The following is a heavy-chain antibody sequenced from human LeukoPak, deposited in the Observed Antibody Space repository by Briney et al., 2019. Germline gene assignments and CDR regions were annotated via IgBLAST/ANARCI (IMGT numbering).Heavy chain of an antibody. CDR2: ISSVDST. Sequence: EGSLRLSCAASGFTVSSNYMSWVRQAPGKGLEWVSLISSVDSTNYADSGRGRFTISRDNFKNTLYLQMNSLTVEDTAIYYCAKVWSDSNGWFHFDCWGQGTLVTVSS. D-gene: IGHD5-18*01. J-gene: IGHJ4*02. V-gene: IGHV3-53*01. CDR1: GFTVSSNY. CDR3: AKVWSDSNGWFHFDC.